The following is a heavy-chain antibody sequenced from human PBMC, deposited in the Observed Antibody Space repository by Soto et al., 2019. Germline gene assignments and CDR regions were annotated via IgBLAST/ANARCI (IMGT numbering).Heavy chain of an antibody. D-gene: IGHD3-22*01. CDR3: ARNYYDSSGYYSWP. V-gene: IGHV1-2*02. CDR2: INPNSGGT. CDR1: GYTFTGYY. Sequence: ASVKVSCKASGYTFTGYYMHWVRQAPGQGLEWMGWINPNSGGTNYAQKFQGRVTMTRDTSISTAYMELSRLRSDDTAAYYCARNYYDSSGYYSWPWGQGTLVTVSS. J-gene: IGHJ5*02.